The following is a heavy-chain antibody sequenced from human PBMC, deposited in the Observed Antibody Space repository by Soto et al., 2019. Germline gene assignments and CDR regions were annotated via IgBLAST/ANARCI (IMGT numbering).Heavy chain of an antibody. CDR3: ARRGSGSYSDY. CDR1: RVSPRSNNYY. CDR2: IYYSGST. Sequence: TLYLPCTVSRVSPRSNNYYWAWIRKPPGKGLEWIGSIYYSGSTYYNPSLKSRVTISVDTSKNQFSLKLSSVTAADTAVYYCARRGSGSYSDYWGQGTLVTVSS. D-gene: IGHD1-26*01. V-gene: IGHV4-39*01. J-gene: IGHJ4*02.